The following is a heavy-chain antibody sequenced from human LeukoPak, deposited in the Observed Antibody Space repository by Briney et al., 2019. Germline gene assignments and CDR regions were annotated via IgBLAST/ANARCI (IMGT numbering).Heavy chain of an antibody. V-gene: IGHV3-30-3*01. Sequence: GGSLRLSCAASGFTFSSYAMHCVRQPPGKGLEWVAVISYDGSNKYYVDSVKGRITISRDNSKNTLYLQMNSLRPEDTAVYFCATDIMDRGIPTLRFDPWGQGTLVTVSS. J-gene: IGHJ5*02. CDR2: ISYDGSNK. D-gene: IGHD3-10*01. CDR3: ATDIMDRGIPTLRFDP. CDR1: GFTFSSYA.